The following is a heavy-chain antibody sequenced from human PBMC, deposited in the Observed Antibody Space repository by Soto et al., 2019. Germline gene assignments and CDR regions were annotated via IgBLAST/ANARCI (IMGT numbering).Heavy chain of an antibody. Sequence: KSSETLSLTCTVSCGSISGYYWNWIRQPPGKGLEYIGHIYYIGTTNYNPSLKSRATISVDTSKNQFSLKLTSVTAADTAVYFCARSGSKYGANAFDIWDQGTMVTVSS. V-gene: IGHV4-59*01. CDR2: IYYIGTT. J-gene: IGHJ3*02. CDR1: CGSISGYY. CDR3: ARSGSKYGANAFDI. D-gene: IGHD5-18*01.